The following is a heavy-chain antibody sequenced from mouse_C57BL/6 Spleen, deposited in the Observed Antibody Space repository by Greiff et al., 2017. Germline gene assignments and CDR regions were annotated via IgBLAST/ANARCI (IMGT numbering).Heavy chain of an antibody. D-gene: IGHD1-1*01. CDR3: ARQGNYYGTYYFDY. Sequence: EVQGVESGGGLVKPGGSLKLSCAASGFTFSSYTMSWVRQTPEKRLEWVATISGGGGNTYYPDSVKGRFTISRDNAKNTLYLQMSSLRSEDTALYYCARQGNYYGTYYFDYWGQGTTLTVSS. CDR2: ISGGGGNT. CDR1: GFTFSSYT. J-gene: IGHJ2*01. V-gene: IGHV5-9*01.